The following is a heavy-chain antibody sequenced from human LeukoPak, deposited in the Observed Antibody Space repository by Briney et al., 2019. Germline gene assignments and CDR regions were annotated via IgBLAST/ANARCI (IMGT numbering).Heavy chain of an antibody. CDR2: INRDGSTT. V-gene: IGHV3-74*03. D-gene: IGHD3-10*01. CDR3: ARDKKSGESSEIDY. CDR1: GFTFSNYW. J-gene: IGHJ4*02. Sequence: GGSLRLSCAASGFTFSNYWVHCVRQAPGKGLVWVSRINRDGSTTKYAVSVKGRFTVSRDNAKNTLNLEMNSLRAEDTAVYYCARDKKSGESSEIDYWGQGTLVTVSS.